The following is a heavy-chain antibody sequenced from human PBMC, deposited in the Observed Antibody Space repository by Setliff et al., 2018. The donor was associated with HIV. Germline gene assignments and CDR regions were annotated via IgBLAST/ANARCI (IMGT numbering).Heavy chain of an antibody. V-gene: IGHV1-46*01. Sequence: ASVKVSCKASGYTFTGYYIHWVRQAPGQGLEWMGIINPSTGGTSFAQKFQGRVTMTTDTSTSTVSMQLSSLTSEDTAVYYCARDQGEAAARWDAFDIWGQGTLVTVSS. CDR2: INPSTGGT. J-gene: IGHJ3*02. D-gene: IGHD6-13*01. CDR3: ARDQGEAAARWDAFDI. CDR1: GYTFTGYY.